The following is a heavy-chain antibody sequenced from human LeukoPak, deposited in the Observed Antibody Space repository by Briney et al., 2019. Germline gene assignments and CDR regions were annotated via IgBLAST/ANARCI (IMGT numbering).Heavy chain of an antibody. CDR3: ARSGITMVRGVITTYYYYYMDV. V-gene: IGHV4-39*07. CDR1: GGSISSSSYY. J-gene: IGHJ6*03. D-gene: IGHD3-10*01. CDR2: INHSGST. Sequence: SETLSLTCTVSGGSISSSSYYWGWIRQPPGKGLEWIGEINHSGSTNYNPSLKSRVTISVDTSKNQFSLKLSSVTAADTAVYYCARSGITMVRGVITTYYYYYMDVWGKGTTVTISS.